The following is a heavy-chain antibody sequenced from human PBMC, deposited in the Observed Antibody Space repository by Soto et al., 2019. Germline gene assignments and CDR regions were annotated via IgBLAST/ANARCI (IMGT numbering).Heavy chain of an antibody. CDR2: ISPDGTIP. D-gene: IGHD1-26*01. Sequence: EVQLVESGGGLVQPGGSLRLSCAVSGFTFSNYWMHWVRQAPGKGLVWVSTISPDGTIPDYTDSVKGRLAISRDNAKSTLFLQINSLSPEDTAVYYCARFRGDAFDIWGQGPMVTVSS. CDR1: GFTFSNYW. J-gene: IGHJ3*02. CDR3: ARFRGDAFDI. V-gene: IGHV3-74*01.